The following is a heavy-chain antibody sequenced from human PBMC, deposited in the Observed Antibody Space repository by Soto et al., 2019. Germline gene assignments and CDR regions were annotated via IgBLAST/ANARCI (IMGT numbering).Heavy chain of an antibody. CDR3: ACSGLDVLGDNYTNSAGFDC. V-gene: IGHV1-69*01. D-gene: IGHD3-16*01. CDR1: GGTFSTFA. J-gene: IGHJ3*01. CDR2: IIPLFATA. Sequence: QVQLVQSGAEVKKPGSSVKVSCKASGGTFSTFAVSWVRQAPGQGLEWMGGIIPLFATAKYAQKFEDRLSIIADDSTNTASMDLNKRRPEDTAVYFCACSGLDVLGDNYTNSAGFDCWGRGTRVSVSS.